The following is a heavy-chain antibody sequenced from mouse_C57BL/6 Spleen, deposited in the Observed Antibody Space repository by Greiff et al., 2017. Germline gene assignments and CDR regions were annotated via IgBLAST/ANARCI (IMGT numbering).Heavy chain of an antibody. CDR3: ARGYDYDAY. J-gene: IGHJ3*01. CDR1: GYTFTDYY. D-gene: IGHD2-4*01. V-gene: IGHV1-76*01. CDR2: IYPGSGNT. Sequence: VQLQQSGAELVRPGASVKLSCKASGYTFTDYYINWVKQRPGQGLEWIARIYPGSGNTYYNEKFKGKATLTAEKSSSTAYMQLSSLTSEDSAVYFCARGYDYDAYWGQGTLVTVSA.